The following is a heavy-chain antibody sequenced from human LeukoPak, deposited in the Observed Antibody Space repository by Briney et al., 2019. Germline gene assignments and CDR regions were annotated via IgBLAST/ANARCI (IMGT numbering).Heavy chain of an antibody. Sequence: KLSETLSLTCTVSGGSISSSSYYWGWIRQPPGKGLEWIGRIDTSGNTNYNPSLKSRVTMSVDTSRNQFSLKLSSVTAADTAVYYCARVRSKDVWRSYGSYYYYYYMDVWGKGTTVTISS. CDR1: GGSISSSSYY. V-gene: IGHV4-39*07. CDR3: ARVRSKDVWRSYGSYYYYYYMDV. J-gene: IGHJ6*03. D-gene: IGHD3-16*01. CDR2: IDTSGNT.